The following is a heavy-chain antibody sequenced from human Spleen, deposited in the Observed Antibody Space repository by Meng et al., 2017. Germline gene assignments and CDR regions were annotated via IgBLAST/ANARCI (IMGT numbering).Heavy chain of an antibody. V-gene: IGHV1-46*01. CDR2: INPSGGST. CDR3: ASSWRGWLQLQGFKADAFDI. Sequence: ASVKVSCKASGYTFTSYYMHWVRQAPGQGLEWMGIINPSGGSTSYAQKFQGRVTMTRDTSTSTVYMELSSLRSEDTAVYYCASSWRGWLQLQGFKADAFDIWGQGTMVTVSS. D-gene: IGHD5-24*01. J-gene: IGHJ3*02. CDR1: GYTFTSYY.